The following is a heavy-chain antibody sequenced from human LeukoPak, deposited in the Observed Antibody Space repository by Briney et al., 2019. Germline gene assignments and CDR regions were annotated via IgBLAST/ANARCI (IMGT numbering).Heavy chain of an antibody. CDR2: IYYSGST. Sequence: SETLSLTCTVSGGSISSSSYYWGWIRQPPGKGLEWIGSIYYSGSTYYNPSLKSRVTISVDTSKNQFSLKLSSVTAADTAVYYCARVVASVGGAFDIWGQGTMVTVSS. D-gene: IGHD2-21*01. J-gene: IGHJ3*02. V-gene: IGHV4-39*07. CDR3: ARVVASVGGAFDI. CDR1: GGSISSSSYY.